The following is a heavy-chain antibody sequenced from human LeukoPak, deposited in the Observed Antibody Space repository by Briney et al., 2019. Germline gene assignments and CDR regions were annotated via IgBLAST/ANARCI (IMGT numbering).Heavy chain of an antibody. Sequence: GGSLRLSCAASGFTFSSYSINWVRQAPGKGLEWVSSISSSSSYIYYADSVKGRFTISRDNAKNSLYLQMNSLRAEDTAVYYCAREVRGSASGSSSWDYWGQGTLVTVSS. V-gene: IGHV3-21*01. CDR3: AREVRGSASGSSSWDY. D-gene: IGHD1-26*01. J-gene: IGHJ4*02. CDR1: GFTFSSYS. CDR2: ISSSSSYI.